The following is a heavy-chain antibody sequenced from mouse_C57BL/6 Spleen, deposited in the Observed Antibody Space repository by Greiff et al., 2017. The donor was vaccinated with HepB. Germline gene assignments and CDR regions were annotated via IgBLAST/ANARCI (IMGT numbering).Heavy chain of an antibody. V-gene: IGHV5-16*01. CDR2: INYDGSST. CDR3: AREVLRRFDY. CDR1: GFTFSDYY. D-gene: IGHD2-12*01. Sequence: EVMLVESEGGLVQPGSSMKLSCTASGFTFSDYYMAWVRQVPEKGLEWVANINYDGSSTYYLDSLKSRFIISRDNAKNILYLQMSSLKSEDTATYYCAREVLRRFDYWGQGTTLTVSS. J-gene: IGHJ2*01.